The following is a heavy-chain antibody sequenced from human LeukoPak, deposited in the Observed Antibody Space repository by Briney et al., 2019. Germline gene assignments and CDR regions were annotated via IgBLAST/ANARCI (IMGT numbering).Heavy chain of an antibody. D-gene: IGHD3-3*01. J-gene: IGHJ5*02. V-gene: IGHV4-59*01. CDR2: IYYSGTT. Sequence: PSETLSLTCTVSGGSMSSYYWSWIRQPPGEGLEWIGYIYYSGTTNYNPSLKSRLTISVDTSKNQFSLKLSSVTAAGTAVYYCARGTTFGVATNWFDPWGQGTLVTVSS. CDR1: GGSMSSYY. CDR3: ARGTTFGVATNWFDP.